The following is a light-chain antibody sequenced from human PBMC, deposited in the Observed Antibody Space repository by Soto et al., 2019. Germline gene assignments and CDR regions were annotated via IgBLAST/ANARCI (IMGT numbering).Light chain of an antibody. CDR1: QSVGST. V-gene: IGKV3-15*01. CDR2: GAS. CDR3: QQYSSSLT. J-gene: IGKJ4*02. Sequence: EIFMTQSPATLSVFPGERVILSCRASQSVGSTLAWYQQKPGQAPRLLIRGASTRATGVPARFSGSGSGTEFTLTISSQQSEDFAVYYCQQYSSSLTFGGGTTLEIK.